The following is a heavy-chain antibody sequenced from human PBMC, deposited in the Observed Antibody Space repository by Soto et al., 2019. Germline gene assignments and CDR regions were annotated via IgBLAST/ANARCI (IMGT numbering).Heavy chain of an antibody. D-gene: IGHD3-9*01. CDR1: GGTFSSYA. CDR2: IIPIFGTA. J-gene: IGHJ5*02. V-gene: IGHV1-69*01. CDR3: ARSGTTVLRYFDCLLGRVNWFDP. Sequence: QVQLVQSGAEVKKPGSSVKVSCKASGGTFSSYAISWVRQAPGQGLEWMGGIIPIFGTANYAQKFQGRVTIPADESTSTAYMELSSLRSEDTAVYYCARSGTTVLRYFDCLLGRVNWFDPWGQGTLVTVSS.